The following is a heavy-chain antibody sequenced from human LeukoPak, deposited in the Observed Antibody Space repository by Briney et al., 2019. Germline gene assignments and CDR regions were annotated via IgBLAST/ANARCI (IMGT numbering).Heavy chain of an antibody. Sequence: PGGSLRLSCAASGFTFSSYGMSWVRQAPGKGLEWVSAISGSGSSTYYADSVKGRFTISRDNSKNTLYLQMNSLRAEDTAVYYCAKDRGIISDYWGQGTLVTVSS. V-gene: IGHV3-23*01. CDR1: GFTFSSYG. J-gene: IGHJ4*02. CDR2: ISGSGSST. D-gene: IGHD3-10*01. CDR3: AKDRGIISDY.